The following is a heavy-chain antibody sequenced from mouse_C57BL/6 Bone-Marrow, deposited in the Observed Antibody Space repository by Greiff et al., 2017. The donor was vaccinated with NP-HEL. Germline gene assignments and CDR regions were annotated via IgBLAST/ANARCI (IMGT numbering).Heavy chain of an antibody. CDR1: GFNIKDYY. CDR2: IDPEDGDT. Sequence: VQLQQSGAELVRPGASVKLSCTASGFNIKDYYMHWVKQRPEQGLEWIGRIDPEDGDTVYAPKFKGKATMTADTSSNTAYLKLSSLTSEDTAVYYCTEPAWFAYWGQGTLVTVSA. J-gene: IGHJ3*01. CDR3: TEPAWFAY. V-gene: IGHV14-1*01.